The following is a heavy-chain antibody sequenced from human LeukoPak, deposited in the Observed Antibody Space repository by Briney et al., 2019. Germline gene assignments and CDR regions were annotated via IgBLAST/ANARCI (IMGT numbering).Heavy chain of an antibody. CDR1: GGSISSYY. Sequence: SETLSLTCTVSGGSISSYYWSWIRQPAGKGLEWIGRIYTSGSTTYNPSLKSRVTMSVDTSKNQFSLKLSSVTAADTAVYYYARDYDFWSGYPYWGQGTLVTVSS. CDR3: ARDYDFWSGYPY. V-gene: IGHV4-4*07. D-gene: IGHD3-3*01. J-gene: IGHJ4*02. CDR2: IYTSGST.